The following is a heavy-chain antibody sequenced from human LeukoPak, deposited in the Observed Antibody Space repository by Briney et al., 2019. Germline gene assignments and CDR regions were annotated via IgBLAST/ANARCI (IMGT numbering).Heavy chain of an antibody. D-gene: IGHD5-18*01. CDR1: GSSISSYY. Sequence: SEILFPTCAASGSSISSYYWSLLRQPPGKGLEWIGYIYYSGSTNYNPSLKSRLTISVETSKNHFSLKLSAVTAADTAAYYCARGYHDAFDIWGQGTMVTVSS. J-gene: IGHJ3*02. CDR2: IYYSGST. V-gene: IGHV4-59*01. CDR3: ARGYHDAFDI.